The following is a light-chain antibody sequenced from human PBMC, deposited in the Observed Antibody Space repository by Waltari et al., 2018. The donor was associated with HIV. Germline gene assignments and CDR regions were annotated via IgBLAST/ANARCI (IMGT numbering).Light chain of an antibody. Sequence: IVMTQSPLSLPVTPGEPASTSCRSSQSLRHRNGQNYLDWYLQKPGQSPQLLIYLGSNRASGVPDRFSGSGSGTDFTLKISRVEAEDVGFYYCMQAVQTPLEFGQGTKVEIK. CDR2: LGS. J-gene: IGKJ1*01. V-gene: IGKV2-28*01. CDR3: MQAVQTPLE. CDR1: QSLRHRNGQNY.